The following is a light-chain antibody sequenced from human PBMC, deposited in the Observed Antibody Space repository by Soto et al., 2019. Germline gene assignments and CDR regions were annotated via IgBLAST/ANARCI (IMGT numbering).Light chain of an antibody. J-gene: IGLJ2*01. V-gene: IGLV2-23*02. CDR1: SSDVGSYNL. Sequence: QSALTQPASVSGSPGQSITISCTGTSSDVGSYNLVSWYQQHPGKAPKLMIYEVSKRPSGVSNRFSGSKSGNTASLTISGRRGEEEVDYSCCSLGVSSSFVVFGGGPKLPVL. CDR2: EVS. CDR3: CSLGVSSSFVV.